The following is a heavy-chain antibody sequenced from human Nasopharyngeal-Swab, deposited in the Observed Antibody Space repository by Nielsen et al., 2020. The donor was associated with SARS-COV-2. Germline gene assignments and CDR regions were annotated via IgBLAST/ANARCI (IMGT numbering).Heavy chain of an antibody. J-gene: IGHJ5*02. CDR3: AKDVLSSGWWGFDP. V-gene: IGHV3-30*18. CDR2: ISYDGSYS. D-gene: IGHD6-19*01. Sequence: WIRQPPGKGLEWVALISYDGSYSYYADSMKGRFTISRGNSKNTLYLQVDSLRTDDTAVYYCAKDVLSSGWWGFDPWGQGTQVTVSS.